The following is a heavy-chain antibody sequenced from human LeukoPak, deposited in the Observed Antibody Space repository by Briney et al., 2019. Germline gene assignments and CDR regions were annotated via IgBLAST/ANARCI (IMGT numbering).Heavy chain of an antibody. D-gene: IGHD6-13*01. V-gene: IGHV3-30-3*01. J-gene: IGHJ3*02. CDR2: ISYDGSNK. Sequence: GGSLRLSCAASGFTFSSYAMHWFRQAPGKGLEWVAVISYDGSNKYYADSVKGRFTISRDNSKNTLYLQMNSLRAEDTAVYYRARDLGAAGDDAFDIWGQGTMVTVSS. CDR1: GFTFSSYA. CDR3: ARDLGAAGDDAFDI.